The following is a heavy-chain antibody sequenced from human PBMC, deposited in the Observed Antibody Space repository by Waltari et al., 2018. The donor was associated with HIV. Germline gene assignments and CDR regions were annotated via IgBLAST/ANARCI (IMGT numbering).Heavy chain of an antibody. CDR1: GGTFSSYA. J-gene: IGHJ5*02. CDR3: ARSNIVVVPSASGGWFDP. V-gene: IGHV1-69*01. Sequence: QVQLVQSGAEVKKPGSSVKVSCKASGGTFSSYAISWVRQAPGQGLEWMGGISPIFGTANYAQKFQGRVTITADESTSTAYMELSSLRSEDTAVFYCARSNIVVVPSASGGWFDPWGQGTLVTVSS. D-gene: IGHD2-2*01. CDR2: ISPIFGTA.